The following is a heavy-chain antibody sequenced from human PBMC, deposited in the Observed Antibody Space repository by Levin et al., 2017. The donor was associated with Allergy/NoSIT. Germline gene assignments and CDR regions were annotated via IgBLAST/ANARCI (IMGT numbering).Heavy chain of an antibody. V-gene: IGHV3-23*01. CDR2: ITFSGGST. Sequence: GGSQRLSCAASGFTFSNYAMSWVRQAPGKGLEWVSGITFSGGSTFYADPVKGRFTISRDNSKNTLFLQMNSLTAEDTAIYKCARWMSSNWYGGVDYWGQGTLVTVSS. D-gene: IGHD6-13*01. CDR3: ARWMSSNWYGGVDY. J-gene: IGHJ4*02. CDR1: GFTFSNYA.